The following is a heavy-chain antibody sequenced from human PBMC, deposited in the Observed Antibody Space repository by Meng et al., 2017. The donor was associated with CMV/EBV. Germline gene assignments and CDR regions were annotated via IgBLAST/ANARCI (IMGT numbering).Heavy chain of an antibody. V-gene: IGHV3-21*01. CDR3: ARDFLFGPPPDY. CDR2: ISSSSYI. CDR1: GFTFSSYS. Sequence: LSLTCAASGFTFSSYSMNWVRRAPGKGLEWVSSISSSSYIYYADSVKGRFTISRDNAKNSLYLQMNSLRAEDTAVYYCARDFLFGPPPDYWGQGTLVTVSS. J-gene: IGHJ4*02. D-gene: IGHD2/OR15-2a*01.